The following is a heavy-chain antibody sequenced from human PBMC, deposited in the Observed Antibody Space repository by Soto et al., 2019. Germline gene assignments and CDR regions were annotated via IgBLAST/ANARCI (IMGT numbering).Heavy chain of an antibody. V-gene: IGHV1-69*13. CDR3: ARDEGYSSSFRVY. D-gene: IGHD6-6*01. CDR1: GYTFNTFG. CDR2: IIPIFGTA. Sequence: SVKVSCKASGYTFNTFGISWVRQAPGQGLEWMGGIIPIFGTANYAQKFQGRVTITADESTSTAYMELSSLRTEDTAVYYCARDEGYSSSFRVYWGQGTLVTVSS. J-gene: IGHJ4*02.